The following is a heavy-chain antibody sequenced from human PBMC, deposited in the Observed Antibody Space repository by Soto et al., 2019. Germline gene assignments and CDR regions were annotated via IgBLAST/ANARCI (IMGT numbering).Heavy chain of an antibody. J-gene: IGHJ4*02. CDR1: GGSISDYY. Sequence: QVQLQESGPGLVKPSETLSLTCTVSGGSISDYYWSWFRQAPGKGLDWIGYVYYSGSTNYNPSLQILVTLSLDTSKAQFSLKLGAVTAAGTAAYYWARQASDWGKGALVTVSS. D-gene: IGHD6-19*01. V-gene: IGHV4-59*08. CDR2: VYYSGST. CDR3: ARQASD.